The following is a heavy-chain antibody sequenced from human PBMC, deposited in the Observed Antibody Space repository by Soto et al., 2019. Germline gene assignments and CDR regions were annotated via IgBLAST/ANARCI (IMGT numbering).Heavy chain of an antibody. J-gene: IGHJ3*01. CDR3: ARLAYVANGLNVYGHDAFDL. Sequence: SETLSLTCTVSGGSISDNDYYWSWIRQPPGKGLEWIGTISHTGTAYYNPSLESRVAVSVGTSENQFSLNLSSVTAADTAVYYCARLAYVANGLNVYGHDAFDLRGQGTIGTLSS. CDR1: GGSISDNDYY. V-gene: IGHV4-39*01. D-gene: IGHD2-8*01. CDR2: ISHTGTA.